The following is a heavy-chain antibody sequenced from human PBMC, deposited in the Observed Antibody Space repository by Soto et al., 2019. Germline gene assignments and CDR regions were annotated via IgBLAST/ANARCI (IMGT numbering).Heavy chain of an antibody. D-gene: IGHD6-13*01. J-gene: IGHJ5*02. CDR2: ISSNSAYI. CDR3: TRDASRDSSARGWFDP. Sequence: CLRLSCAASGFTFRSFTMNWVCQAPGKGLEWVSTISSNSAYIYYTDALRGRFTISRDNAKNSLHLQMNSLRAEDTAVYYCTRDASRDSSARGWFDPWGPGTLVTVSS. V-gene: IGHV3-21*01. CDR1: GFTFRSFT.